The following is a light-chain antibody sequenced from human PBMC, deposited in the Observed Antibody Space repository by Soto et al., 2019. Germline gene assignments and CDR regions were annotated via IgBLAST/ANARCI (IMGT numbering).Light chain of an antibody. CDR1: QSISSY. CDR2: AAS. Sequence: DIEMTQSPASLSASVGDRGTITCRESQSISSYLNWYQQKPGKAPKLLISAASSLQSGVPSRFSGSGSGTDFTLTISSLQPEDFATYYCQQSYSTWWTFGQGTKVDI. CDR3: QQSYSTWWT. J-gene: IGKJ1*01. V-gene: IGKV1-39*01.